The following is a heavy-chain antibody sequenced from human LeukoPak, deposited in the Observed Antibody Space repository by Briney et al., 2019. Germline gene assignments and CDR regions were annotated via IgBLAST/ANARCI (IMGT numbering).Heavy chain of an antibody. J-gene: IGHJ4*02. V-gene: IGHV4-59*01. D-gene: IGHD3-3*01. Sequence: SETLSLTCTVSDGSISSYYWSWIRQPPGKGLEWIGYIYYSGSTNYNPSLKSRVTISVDTSKNQFSLKLSSVTAADTAVYYCARGASLEWLLYSSLHYFDYWGQGTLVTVSS. CDR1: DGSISSYY. CDR3: ARGASLEWLLYSSLHYFDY. CDR2: IYYSGST.